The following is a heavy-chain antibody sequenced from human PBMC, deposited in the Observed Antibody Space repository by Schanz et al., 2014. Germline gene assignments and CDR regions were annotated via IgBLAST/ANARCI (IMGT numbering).Heavy chain of an antibody. CDR2: LSGDGGTT. CDR1: GFSFSSYT. Sequence: EVQLLESGGGLVQPGESLRLSCAASGFSFSSYTMSWVRQAPGKGLQWVSSLSGDGGTTHYADSVKGRFTISRDNAKKSLYLRMNSLRAEDTAVYYCARDAVTSVLTPGFYYWGQGTLVTVSS. CDR3: ARDAVTSVLTPGFYY. J-gene: IGHJ4*02. V-gene: IGHV3-23*01. D-gene: IGHD4-17*01.